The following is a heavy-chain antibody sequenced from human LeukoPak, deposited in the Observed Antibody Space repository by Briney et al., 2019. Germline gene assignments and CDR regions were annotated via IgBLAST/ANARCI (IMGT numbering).Heavy chain of an antibody. Sequence: SETLSLTCTVSGYSISSGYYWGWIRQPPGKGLEWIGSIYHSGSTYYNPSLKSRVTISVDTSKNQFSLKLSSVTAADTAVYYCARVLSSSWTNLHDAFDIWGQGTMVTVSS. D-gene: IGHD6-13*01. V-gene: IGHV4-38-2*02. CDR2: IYHSGST. J-gene: IGHJ3*02. CDR1: GYSISSGYY. CDR3: ARVLSSSWTNLHDAFDI.